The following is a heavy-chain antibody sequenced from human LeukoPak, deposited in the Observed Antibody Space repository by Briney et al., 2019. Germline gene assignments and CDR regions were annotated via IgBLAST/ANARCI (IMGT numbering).Heavy chain of an antibody. CDR3: ARRSYGYSPFDY. D-gene: IGHD3-22*01. CDR2: IYYSGST. Sequence: SETLSLTCTVSGGSLSSYYWSWIRQPPGKGLEWIGYIYYSGSTNYNPSLKSRVTISVDTSKNQFSLTLSSVTAADTAVYYCARRSYGYSPFDYWGQGALVTVSS. CDR1: GGSLSSYY. J-gene: IGHJ4*02. V-gene: IGHV4-59*01.